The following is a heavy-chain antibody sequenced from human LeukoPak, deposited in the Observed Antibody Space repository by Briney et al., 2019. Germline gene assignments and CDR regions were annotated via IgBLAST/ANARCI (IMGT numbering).Heavy chain of an antibody. D-gene: IGHD2-15*01. CDR1: GFTLSGDY. CDR2: IFGAGTT. J-gene: IGHJ4*02. CDR3: ARAVQFGGYFDY. V-gene: IGHV3-53*01. Sequence: GGSLRLSCAASGFTLSGDYMSWVRQAPGKGLEWVSVIFGAGTTYYADSVKGRFTISRDNSKNTLYLQMNSLRAEDTAVYYCARAVQFGGYFDYWGQGTLVTVST.